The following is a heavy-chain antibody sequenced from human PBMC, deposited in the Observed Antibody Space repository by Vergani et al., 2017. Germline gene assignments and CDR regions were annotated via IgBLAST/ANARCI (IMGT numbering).Heavy chain of an antibody. CDR3: AGEVPAATPGMWDGMDV. D-gene: IGHD2-2*01. CDR2: INPNSGGT. CDR1: GYTFTGYY. V-gene: IGHV1-2*04. J-gene: IGHJ6*02. Sequence: QVQLVQSGAEVKKPGASVKVSCKASGYTFTGYYMHWVRQAPGQGLEWMGWINPNSGGTNYAQKFQGWVTMTRDTSISTAYMELSRLRSDDTAVYYCAGEVPAATPGMWDGMDVWGQGTTVTVSS.